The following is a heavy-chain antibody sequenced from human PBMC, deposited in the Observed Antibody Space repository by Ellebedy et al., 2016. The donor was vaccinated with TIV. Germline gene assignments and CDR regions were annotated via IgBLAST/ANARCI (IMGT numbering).Heavy chain of an antibody. V-gene: IGHV3-48*01. CDR2: ISSNSSTI. D-gene: IGHD3-22*01. J-gene: IGHJ4*02. Sequence: GESLKISCAASGFTFSSYSMNWVRQAPGKGLEWVSYISSNSSTIYYADSVKGRFTISRDNSKNTLYLQMNSLRAEDTAVYYCASLDYYDSSSGLLIKDYWGQGTLVTVSS. CDR1: GFTFSSYS. CDR3: ASLDYYDSSSGLLIKDY.